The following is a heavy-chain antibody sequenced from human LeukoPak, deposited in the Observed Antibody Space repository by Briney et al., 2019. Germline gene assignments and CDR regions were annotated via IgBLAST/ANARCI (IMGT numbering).Heavy chain of an antibody. CDR2: MNPNSGNT. CDR1: GYTFTSYD. D-gene: IGHD2-2*02. Sequence: ASVKVSCKASGYTFTSYDINWVRQATGQGLEWMGWMNPNSGNTGYAQKFQGRVTITRNTSISTAYMELSSLRSEDTAVYYCARGQGGAYCSSTSCYIPGYYYYYMDVWGKGTTVTVSS. V-gene: IGHV1-8*03. J-gene: IGHJ6*03. CDR3: ARGQGGAYCSSTSCYIPGYYYYYMDV.